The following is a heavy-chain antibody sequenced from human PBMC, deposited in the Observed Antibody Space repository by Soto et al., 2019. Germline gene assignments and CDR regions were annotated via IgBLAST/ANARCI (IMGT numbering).Heavy chain of an antibody. Sequence: PSETLSLTCTVSGGSISSGGYYWTWIRQHPGKGLEWIGYIYYSGSTNYNPSLKSRVTISVDTSKNQFSLKLSSVTAADTAVYYCARAAGIGSGSFLNWFDPWGQGTLVTVS. V-gene: IGHV4-61*08. CDR1: GGSISSGGYY. CDR2: IYYSGST. J-gene: IGHJ5*02. D-gene: IGHD3-10*01. CDR3: ARAAGIGSGSFLNWFDP.